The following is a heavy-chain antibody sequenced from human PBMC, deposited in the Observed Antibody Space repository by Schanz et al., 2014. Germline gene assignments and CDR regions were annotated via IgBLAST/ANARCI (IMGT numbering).Heavy chain of an antibody. CDR3: AKGSRSGSKVMDV. D-gene: IGHD3-10*01. Sequence: EVQLLESGGGLVQPGGSLRLSCAASGFTFRGYAMSWVRQAPGRGLEWVSIISGSGGNTYYADAVRGRFTISRDNSKNTLYLQMNSLRPEDTALYYCAKGSRSGSKVMDVWGKGTTVTVSS. J-gene: IGHJ6*03. CDR2: ISGSGGNT. CDR1: GFTFRGYA. V-gene: IGHV3-23*01.